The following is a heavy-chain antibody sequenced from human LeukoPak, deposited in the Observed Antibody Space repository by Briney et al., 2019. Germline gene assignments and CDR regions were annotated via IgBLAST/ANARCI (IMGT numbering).Heavy chain of an antibody. CDR1: GDSISTYH. V-gene: IGHV4-59*01. D-gene: IGHD5-18*01. CDR2: MQSSGNS. Sequence: TPETLSLTCSVYGDSISTYHWNWNRKSPGKGLEWIAFMQSSGNSNYNPSLKSRVTIFVDTSKNQFVLNLRSVTAADTGVYYCARDKRHSYGRYFDHWGQGMLVTVSS. J-gene: IGHJ4*02. CDR3: ARDKRHSYGRYFDH.